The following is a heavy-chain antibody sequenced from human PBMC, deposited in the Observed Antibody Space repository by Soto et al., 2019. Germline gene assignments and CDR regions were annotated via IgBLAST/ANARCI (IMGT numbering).Heavy chain of an antibody. CDR3: VKGSNWCYVSLVDN. CDR2: ISSNGGST. V-gene: IGHV3-64D*06. CDR1: GFTFLSYS. D-gene: IGHD2-8*02. J-gene: IGHJ4*02. Sequence: EVQLVESGGGLVQPGGSLRLSCSASGFTFLSYSMNWVRQAPGKGLEYVSGISSNGGSTYYADSVTGRFTISRDNSKNTLYLQMSSLRTEDTAVYHCVKGSNWCYVSLVDNWGQGTLVTVSS.